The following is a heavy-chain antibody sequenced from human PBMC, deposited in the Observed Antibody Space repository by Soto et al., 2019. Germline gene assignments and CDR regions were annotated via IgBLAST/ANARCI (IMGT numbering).Heavy chain of an antibody. D-gene: IGHD3-10*01. V-gene: IGHV3-30-3*01. Sequence: LRRSCAASGFTFSSYAMHWVRQAPGKGLEGVAVISYDGSNKYYADSVKGRFTISRDNSKNTLYLQMNSLRAEDTAVYYCARAVLWLEHFDSWGQGTPVNVSS. CDR2: ISYDGSNK. J-gene: IGHJ4*02. CDR3: ARAVLWLEHFDS. CDR1: GFTFSSYA.